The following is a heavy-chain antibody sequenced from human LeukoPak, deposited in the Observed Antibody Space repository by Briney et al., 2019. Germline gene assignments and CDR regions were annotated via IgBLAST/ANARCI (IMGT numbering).Heavy chain of an antibody. J-gene: IGHJ4*02. CDR3: AKGLYGSGVDY. D-gene: IGHD3-10*01. V-gene: IGHV3-30*02. Sequence: GGSLRLSSAGSGFTFSSYSMNWVRQAPGKGLEWVAFIRYDGSNKNYADSVKGRFTISRDNSKNTLYLQMDSLRAEDTAVYYCAKGLYGSGVDYWGQGTLVTVSS. CDR2: IRYDGSNK. CDR1: GFTFSSYS.